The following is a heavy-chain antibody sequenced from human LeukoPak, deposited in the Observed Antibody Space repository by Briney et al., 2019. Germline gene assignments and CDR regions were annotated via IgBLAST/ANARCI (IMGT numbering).Heavy chain of an antibody. D-gene: IGHD6-13*01. CDR1: GYTLSDYY. CDR2: IRGDTGDT. J-gene: IGHJ4*02. Sequence: ASVTVSCKTSGYTLSDYYMHWVRQAPGQGLEWMGWIRGDTGDTDSPQKFQGRVTMTRDTSSNTACMELGRLTFDDTARYFCARVRGNSCDYWGQGTLVTVSS. CDR3: ARVRGNSCDY. V-gene: IGHV1-2*02.